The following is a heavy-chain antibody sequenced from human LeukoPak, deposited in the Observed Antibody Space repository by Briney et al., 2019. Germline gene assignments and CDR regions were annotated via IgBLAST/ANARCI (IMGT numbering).Heavy chain of an antibody. CDR3: ASGMNSGYDWGELVDAFDI. D-gene: IGHD5-12*01. V-gene: IGHV4-61*01. J-gene: IGHJ3*02. CDR2: IYYSGST. Sequence: SGTPSLTCTVSGGSVSSGSYYWSWIRQPPGKGLEWIGYIYYSGSTNYNPSLKSRVTISVDTSKNQFSLKLSSVTAADTAVYYCASGMNSGYDWGELVDAFDIWGQGTMVTASS. CDR1: GGSVSSGSYY.